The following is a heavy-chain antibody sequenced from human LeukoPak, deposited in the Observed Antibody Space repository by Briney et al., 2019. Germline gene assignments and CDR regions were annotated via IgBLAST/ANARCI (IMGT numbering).Heavy chain of an antibody. CDR1: GFTFSSYS. CDR2: ISSSSSYI. D-gene: IGHD2-2*01. V-gene: IGHV3-21*01. Sequence: GGSLRLSCAASGFTFSSYSMNWVRQAPGKGLEWVSSISSSSSYIYYADSVKGRFTISRDNAKNSLYLQMNSLRAEDTAVYYCASTPENYCSSTSCYGDYWGQGTLVTVSS. CDR3: ASTPENYCSSTSCYGDY. J-gene: IGHJ4*02.